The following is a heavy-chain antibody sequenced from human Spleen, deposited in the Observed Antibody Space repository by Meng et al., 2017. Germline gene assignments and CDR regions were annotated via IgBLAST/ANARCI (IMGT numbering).Heavy chain of an antibody. CDR1: GFTFTDYA. Sequence: QIQLVESGGGVVQPGGSLRLSCATSGFTFTDYAMHWVRQAPGKGPQWVAIVSHDGNSGCYADSVKGRFSVSRGNAKNTLYLQMTSLRAEDTAVYYCSKDYTGSDDYWGQGTLVTVSS. V-gene: IGHV3-30-3*01. CDR2: VSHDGNSG. D-gene: IGHD5-12*01. CDR3: SKDYTGSDDY. J-gene: IGHJ4*02.